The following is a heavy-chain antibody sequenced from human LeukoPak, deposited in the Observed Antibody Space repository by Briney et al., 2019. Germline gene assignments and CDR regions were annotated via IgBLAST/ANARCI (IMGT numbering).Heavy chain of an antibody. CDR1: GFTFSDAW. CDR2: LKSKTDGGTT. V-gene: IGHV3-15*01. CDR3: AAGEGTTDFDY. D-gene: IGHD1-7*01. Sequence: GGSLRLSCAASGFTFSDAWMTWVRQAPGKGLEWVGRLKSKTDGGTTDYAAPVKGRFTISRDNSKNTLYLQMNSLKTEDTAVYFCAAGEGTTDFDYWGQGTLVTVSS. J-gene: IGHJ4*02.